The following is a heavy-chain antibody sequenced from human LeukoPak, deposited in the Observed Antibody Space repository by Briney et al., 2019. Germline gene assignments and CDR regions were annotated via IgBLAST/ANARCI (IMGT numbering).Heavy chain of an antibody. CDR2: INHSGST. CDR1: GGSFSGYY. V-gene: IGHV4-34*01. D-gene: IGHD6-19*01. J-gene: IGHJ6*03. CDR3: ARRSSGWYRAYYYYMDV. Sequence: PSETQSLTCAVYGGSFSGYYWSWIRQPPGKGLEWIGEINHSGSTNYNPSLKSRVTISVDTSKNQFSLKLSSVTAADTAVYYCARRSSGWYRAYYYYMDVWGKGTTVTISS.